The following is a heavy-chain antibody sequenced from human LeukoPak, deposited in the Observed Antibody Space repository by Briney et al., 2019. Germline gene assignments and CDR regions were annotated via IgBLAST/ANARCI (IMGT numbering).Heavy chain of an antibody. CDR2: IYSGGST. Sequence: EGSLRLSCAASGFTVSSNYMSWVRQAPGKGLEWVSVIYSGGSTYYAGSVKGRFTISRDNSKNTLYLQMNSLRAEDTAVYYCARVGESYYYGMDVWGQGTTVTVSS. J-gene: IGHJ6*02. CDR3: ARVGESYYYGMDV. CDR1: GFTVSSNY. V-gene: IGHV3-66*01.